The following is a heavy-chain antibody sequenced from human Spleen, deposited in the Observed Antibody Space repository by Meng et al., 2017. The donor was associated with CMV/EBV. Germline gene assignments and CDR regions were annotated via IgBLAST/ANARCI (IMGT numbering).Heavy chain of an antibody. CDR3: AKDPWWGGGGDY. CDR1: GFTFSSYD. V-gene: IGHV3-13*01. J-gene: IGHJ4*02. Sequence: GGSLRLSCAACGFTFSSYDMHWVRQATGKGLEWVSAIGTAGDTYYPGSVKGRFTISRDNFNTMLYLEMNSLRAEDTALYYCAKDPWWGGGGDYWGQGTLVTVSS. CDR2: IGTAGDT. D-gene: IGHD2-15*01.